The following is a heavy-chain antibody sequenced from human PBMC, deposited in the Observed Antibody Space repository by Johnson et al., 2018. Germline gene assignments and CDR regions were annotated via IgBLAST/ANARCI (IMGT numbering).Heavy chain of an antibody. CDR2: IWFDGTNK. CDR3: AREAEYSVEYFQY. D-gene: IGHD5/OR15-5a*01. J-gene: IGHJ1*01. CDR1: GFTFSHYG. Sequence: QVQLVQSGGGVVQPGRSLRLSCAASGFTFSHYGMHWVRPAPGKGLEWLALIWFDGTNKYHADSVKGRFTISGDNSKNTLYLQMNSLRGEDTAVNYCAREAEYSVEYFQYWGQGTLVTVSS. V-gene: IGHV3-33*01.